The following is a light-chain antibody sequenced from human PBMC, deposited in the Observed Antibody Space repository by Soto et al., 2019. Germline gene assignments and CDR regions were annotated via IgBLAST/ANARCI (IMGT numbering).Light chain of an antibody. V-gene: IGKV3-20*01. Sequence: EIVLTQSPATLSLSPGERATLSCRASQSVSSSLAWYQQKPGQAPRLLIYGASSRATGIPDRFSGGGSGTDFTLTISRLEPEDFAVYYCQQYGSFSITFGQGTRLEIK. CDR1: QSVSSS. J-gene: IGKJ5*01. CDR3: QQYGSFSIT. CDR2: GAS.